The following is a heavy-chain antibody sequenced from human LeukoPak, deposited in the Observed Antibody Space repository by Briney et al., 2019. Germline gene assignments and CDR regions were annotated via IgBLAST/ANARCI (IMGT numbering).Heavy chain of an antibody. V-gene: IGHV1-18*01. J-gene: IGHJ5*02. D-gene: IGHD5-18*01. CDR3: AREWIQLSGDWFDP. Sequence: GASVKVSCKASGYTFTSYGISWVRQAPGQGLEWMGWISAYNGNTNYAQKLQGRVTMTTDASTSTAYMELRSLRSDDTAVYYCAREWIQLSGDWFDPWGQGTLVTVSS. CDR1: GYTFTSYG. CDR2: ISAYNGNT.